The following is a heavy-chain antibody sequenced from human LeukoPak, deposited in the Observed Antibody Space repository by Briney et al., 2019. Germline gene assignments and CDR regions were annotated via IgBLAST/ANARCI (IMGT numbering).Heavy chain of an antibody. CDR2: ISSSSSYI. Sequence: GGSLRLSCAASGFTFSSYSMNWVRQAPGKGLEWVSSISSSSSYIYYADSVKGRFTISRDNAKNSLYLQMNSLRVEDTAVYYCAGTDHGAPFDPWGQGTLVTVSS. J-gene: IGHJ5*02. D-gene: IGHD3-16*01. CDR3: AGTDHGAPFDP. V-gene: IGHV3-21*01. CDR1: GFTFSSYS.